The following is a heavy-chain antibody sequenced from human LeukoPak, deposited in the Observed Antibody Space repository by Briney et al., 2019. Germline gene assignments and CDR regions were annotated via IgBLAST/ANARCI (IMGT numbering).Heavy chain of an antibody. CDR2: IYSTGGT. D-gene: IGHD6-19*01. J-gene: IGHJ4*02. V-gene: IGHV4-59*08. Sequence: PSETLSLTCTVSGASINSYYCTWLRQPPGGALEWVGFIYSTGGTTYNPSLESRVTISINTSKSQFSLRLNSVTAADTAVYYCARLSSVRAWSLFDYWGQGTLVTVSS. CDR1: GASINSYY. CDR3: ARLSSVRAWSLFDY.